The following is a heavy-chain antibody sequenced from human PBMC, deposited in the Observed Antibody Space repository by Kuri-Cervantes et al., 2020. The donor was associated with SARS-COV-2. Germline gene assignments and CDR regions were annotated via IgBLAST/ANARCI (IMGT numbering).Heavy chain of an antibody. V-gene: IGHV3-33*06. CDR1: GFTFSSYG. CDR2: IWYDGSNK. D-gene: IGHD3-3*01. CDR3: AKGHDFRSAILDY. Sequence: SCAASGFTFSSYGMHWVRQAPGKGMEWVAVIWYDGSNKYYADSVKGRFTISRDNSKNTLYLQMNSLRAEDTAVYYCAKGHDFRSAILDYWGQGTLVTVSS. J-gene: IGHJ4*02.